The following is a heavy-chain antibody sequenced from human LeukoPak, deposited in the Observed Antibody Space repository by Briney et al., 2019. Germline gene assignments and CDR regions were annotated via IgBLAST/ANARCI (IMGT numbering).Heavy chain of an antibody. CDR2: IYGGGNT. V-gene: IGHV3-66*01. D-gene: IGHD3-22*01. CDR1: GFTVSSNY. CDR3: ARSHYDSSGYYYGFRAFDM. J-gene: IGHJ3*02. Sequence: GGSLRLSCAASGFTVSSNYMSWVRQAPGKGLEWVSVIYGGGNTYYADSVKGRFTISRDNSKNTLYLQMNSLRAEDTSVYYCARSHYDSSGYYYGFRAFDMWGQGTMVTVSS.